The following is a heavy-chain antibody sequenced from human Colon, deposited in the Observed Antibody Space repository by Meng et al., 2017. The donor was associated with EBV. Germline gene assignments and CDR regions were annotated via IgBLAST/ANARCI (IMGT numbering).Heavy chain of an antibody. CDR2: IYYTGST. CDR3: ARNYYFDY. J-gene: IGHJ4*02. V-gene: IGHV4-30-4*01. CDR1: GGSINSGDYY. Sequence: QGRLQVSGPGIVKPSQPLYLPCTVSGGSINSGDYYWSWIRQPPGKGLEWIGYIYYTGSTYYNPSLKSRVTISMDTSKNQFSLRLSSVTAADTAVYYCARNYYFDYWGQGTLVTVSS.